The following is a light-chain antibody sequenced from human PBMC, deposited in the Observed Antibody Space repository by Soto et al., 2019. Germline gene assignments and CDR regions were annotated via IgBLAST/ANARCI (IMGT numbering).Light chain of an antibody. CDR1: QSVCYSSNNKNY. J-gene: IGKJ1*01. Sequence: DIVMTQSPDSLAGSLGERATINCKSSQSVCYSSNNKNYLAWYQQKRGQAPRLLMYDVSTRATGVPARFSGSGSGTEFTLTISSLQSEDFALYYCQQYNNWPRTFGQGTKVDIK. V-gene: IGKV4-1*01. CDR3: QQYNNWPRT. CDR2: DVS.